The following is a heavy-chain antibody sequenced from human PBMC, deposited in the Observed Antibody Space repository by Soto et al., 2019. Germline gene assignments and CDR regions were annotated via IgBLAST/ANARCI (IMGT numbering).Heavy chain of an antibody. CDR1: GFTVNSNY. V-gene: IGHV3-53*02. CDR3: ERGGDYQYYYNGMDV. D-gene: IGHD3-10*01. CDR2: MYSGGTT. Sequence: EVQLVETGGGLIQPGGSLRLSCAVSGFTVNSNYMSWVRQAPGKGLEWVAVMYSGGTTHYADSAKGRFTISRDISKNTLYLQMNSLRVEDTAVYYFERGGDYQYYYNGMDVWGQGTTVTVSS. J-gene: IGHJ6*02.